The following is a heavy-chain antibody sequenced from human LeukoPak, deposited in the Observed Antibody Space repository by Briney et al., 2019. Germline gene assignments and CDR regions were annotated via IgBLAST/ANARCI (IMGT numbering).Heavy chain of an antibody. CDR1: GYTFTSYG. CDR3: ARYSGSYNWYFDL. CDR2: INGYNANT. D-gene: IGHD1-26*01. V-gene: IGHV1-18*01. J-gene: IGHJ2*01. Sequence: ASVKVSCKASGYTFTSYGITWVRQAPGQGLEWMGLINGYNANTNYAQKLQGRVTITTDTSTSTAYMELRNLRSDDTAVYYCARYSGSYNWYFDLWGRGTLVTVSS.